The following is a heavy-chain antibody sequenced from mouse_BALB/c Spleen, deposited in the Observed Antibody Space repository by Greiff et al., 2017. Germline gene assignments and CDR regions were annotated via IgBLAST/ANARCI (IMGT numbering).Heavy chain of an antibody. J-gene: IGHJ3*01. Sequence: VQLKESGGGLVKLGGSLKLSCAASGFTFSSYYMSWVRQTPEKRLELVAAINSSGGSTYYPDTVKGRFTISRDNAKNTLYLQMSSLKSEDTALYYCARPYYGNYLSWFAYWGQGTLVTVSA. CDR2: INSSGGST. D-gene: IGHD2-10*01. CDR3: ARPYYGNYLSWFAY. CDR1: GFTFSSYY. V-gene: IGHV5-6-2*01.